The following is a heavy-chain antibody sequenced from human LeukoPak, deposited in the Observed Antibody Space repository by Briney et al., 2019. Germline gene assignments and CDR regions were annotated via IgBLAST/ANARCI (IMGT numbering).Heavy chain of an antibody. Sequence: SQTLSLTCTVSGGSISSGDYHWSWIRQPPGKGLEWIGYIYYSGSTYYNPSLKSRVTISVDTSKNQFSLKLSSVTAADTAVYYCARDREPTYYDYVWGSYRYTGAFDIWGQGTMVTVSS. CDR1: GGSISSGDYH. D-gene: IGHD3-16*02. CDR3: ARDREPTYYDYVWGSYRYTGAFDI. CDR2: IYYSGST. V-gene: IGHV4-30-4*01. J-gene: IGHJ3*02.